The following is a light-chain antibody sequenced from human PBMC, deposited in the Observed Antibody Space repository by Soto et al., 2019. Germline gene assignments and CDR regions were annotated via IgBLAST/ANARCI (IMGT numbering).Light chain of an antibody. CDR3: QQYNNYEWT. CDR1: RDVSTW. CDR2: DAS. J-gene: IGKJ1*01. Sequence: DTQMTQSPSLVSASVGDRVTITCRASRDVSTWLAWYQQKPGKAPKLLIYDASSVQSGVPSRFSGSGSGTEFTLTISSLQPDDFATYYCQQYNNYEWTFGQGTKVDIK. V-gene: IGKV1-5*01.